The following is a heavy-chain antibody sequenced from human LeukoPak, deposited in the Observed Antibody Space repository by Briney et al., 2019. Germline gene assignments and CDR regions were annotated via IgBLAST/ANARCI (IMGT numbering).Heavy chain of an antibody. CDR2: IRFDGSNK. CDR3: AKDLGRLIVVAIDLDY. J-gene: IGHJ4*02. V-gene: IGHV3-30*02. CDR1: GFTFSNYG. Sequence: GGSLRLSCAASGFTFSNYGMHWVRQAPGKGLEWVAFIRFDGSNKYYADSVKGRFTISRDNSKNTLYLQMNSLRAEDTAVYYCAKDLGRLIVVAIDLDYWGQGTLVTVSS. D-gene: IGHD3-22*01.